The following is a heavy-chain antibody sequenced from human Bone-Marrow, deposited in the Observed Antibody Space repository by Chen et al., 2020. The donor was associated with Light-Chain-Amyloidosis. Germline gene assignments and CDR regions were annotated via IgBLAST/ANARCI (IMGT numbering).Heavy chain of an antibody. Sequence: EVQLVESGGGLLQRGGSLRLSCAASGFAFSSYAMSWVRPAPGKGLEGVSTIGGRGGSRHYGDSVKGRLTISRDNSKNALFRQMNSLRAEDTAVYYCAKDISYDDILPGYPADAFDIWGQGTMVTVSS. CDR2: IGGRGGSR. D-gene: IGHD3-9*01. CDR3: AKDISYDDILPGYPADAFDI. V-gene: IGHV3-23*04. J-gene: IGHJ3*02. CDR1: GFAFSSYA.